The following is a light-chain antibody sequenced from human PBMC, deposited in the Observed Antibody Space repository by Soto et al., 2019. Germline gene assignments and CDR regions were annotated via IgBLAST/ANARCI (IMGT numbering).Light chain of an antibody. V-gene: IGKV3-20*01. Sequence: EIVLTQSPATRSLSPGEIATLSFMASQSVTSYLAWYQQKPGQAPRLLIYGASSRATGIPDRFSGSGSGTDFTLTISRLEPEDFAVYYCQQYGSSPKTFGQGTKVDIK. J-gene: IGKJ1*01. CDR3: QQYGSSPKT. CDR2: GAS. CDR1: QSVTSY.